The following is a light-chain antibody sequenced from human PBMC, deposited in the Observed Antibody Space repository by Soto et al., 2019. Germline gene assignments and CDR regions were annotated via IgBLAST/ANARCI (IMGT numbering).Light chain of an antibody. Sequence: QSVLTQPRSVSGSPGQSVTFSCTGTSSDVGNYNYVSWYQQHPGKAPKVIIYDVSKRPSGVSNRFSGSKSGNTASLTISGLQAEDEADYYCSSYTSGSTPYVFGTGTKVTVL. CDR2: DVS. CDR3: SSYTSGSTPYV. CDR1: SSDVGNYNY. J-gene: IGLJ1*01. V-gene: IGLV2-14*01.